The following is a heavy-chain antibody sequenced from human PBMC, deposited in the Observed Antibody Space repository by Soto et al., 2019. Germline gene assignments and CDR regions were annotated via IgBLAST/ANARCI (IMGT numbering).Heavy chain of an antibody. CDR1: GGSLSSYY. Sequence: SETLSLTCTVSGGSLSSYYWSWIRQPPGKGLEWIGYIYYSGSTNYNPSLKSRVTISVDTSKNQFSLKLSSVTAADTAVYYCARSSREFRSIIYIPWFDPWGQGTLVTVSS. CDR2: IYYSGST. J-gene: IGHJ5*02. D-gene: IGHD3-10*01. CDR3: ARSSREFRSIIYIPWFDP. V-gene: IGHV4-59*01.